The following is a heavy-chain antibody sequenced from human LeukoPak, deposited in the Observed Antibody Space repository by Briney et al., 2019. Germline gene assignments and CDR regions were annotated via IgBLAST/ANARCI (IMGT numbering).Heavy chain of an antibody. D-gene: IGHD6-13*01. CDR1: GFSFSNYA. Sequence: GGSLRLSCAAAGFSFSNYAMNWVRQAPGKGLEWVSYISGSIAAIYYADYVEGRLTISRDKAKNSLYLKMNSLRAEDKAVYYCARDPSRGYNYYSYMDVWGKGTTVTVSS. J-gene: IGHJ6*03. CDR2: ISGSIAAI. V-gene: IGHV3-48*01. CDR3: ARDPSRGYNYYSYMDV.